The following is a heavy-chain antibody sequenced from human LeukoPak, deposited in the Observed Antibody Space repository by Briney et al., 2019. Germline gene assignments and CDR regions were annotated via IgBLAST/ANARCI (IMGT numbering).Heavy chain of an antibody. V-gene: IGHV3-20*04. CDR3: ARAVTMVRGVINYYYYYMDV. J-gene: IGHJ6*03. CDR2: INWNGGST. Sequence: GGSLRLSCAASGFTFDDYGMSWVRQAPGKGLEWVSGINWNGGSTGYADSVKGRFTISRDNAKNSLCLQMNSLRAEDTALYYCARAVTMVRGVINYYYYYMDVWGKGTTVTVSS. CDR1: GFTFDDYG. D-gene: IGHD3-10*01.